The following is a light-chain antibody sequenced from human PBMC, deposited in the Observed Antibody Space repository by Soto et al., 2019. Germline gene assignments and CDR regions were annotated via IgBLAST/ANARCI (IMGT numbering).Light chain of an antibody. J-gene: IGKJ4*01. Sequence: DIQMTQSPSFVSASVGDRVTITCRASQPIANWLAWYQQKPGKAPNLLIYASSSLQSGVPSRFSGSGSGTDFTLTINSLQPEDSATYYCQQANSFPPYTFGAGTRVEIK. CDR2: ASS. CDR3: QQANSFPPYT. V-gene: IGKV1-12*01. CDR1: QPIANW.